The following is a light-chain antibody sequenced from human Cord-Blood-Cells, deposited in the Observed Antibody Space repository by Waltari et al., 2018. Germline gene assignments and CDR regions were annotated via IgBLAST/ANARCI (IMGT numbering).Light chain of an antibody. V-gene: IGLV1-40*01. CDR1: SSNIGAGYD. Sequence: QSVLTPPPSGSGAPGQRVTISCTGSSSNIGAGYDVHWYQQLPGPAPKLLIHGNSNRPSGVPDRFSGSKSGTSASLAITGLQAEDEADYYCQSYDSSLSGSVFGGGTKLTVL. J-gene: IGLJ3*02. CDR3: QSYDSSLSGSV. CDR2: GNS.